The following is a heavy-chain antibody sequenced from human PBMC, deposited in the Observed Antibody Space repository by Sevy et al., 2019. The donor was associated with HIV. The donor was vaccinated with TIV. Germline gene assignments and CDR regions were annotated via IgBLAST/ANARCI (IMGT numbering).Heavy chain of an antibody. Sequence: ASVKVSCKASGYTFTGYYMHWVRQAPGQGLEWMGWINPNSGGTNYAQKFQGRVTMTRDTSISTAYMELSRLRSDDTAVYYCARDTPHCSGGSYLNWFDPWGQGTLVTVSS. CDR3: ARDTPHCSGGSYLNWFDP. D-gene: IGHD2-15*01. V-gene: IGHV1-2*02. CDR1: GYTFTGYY. CDR2: INPNSGGT. J-gene: IGHJ5*02.